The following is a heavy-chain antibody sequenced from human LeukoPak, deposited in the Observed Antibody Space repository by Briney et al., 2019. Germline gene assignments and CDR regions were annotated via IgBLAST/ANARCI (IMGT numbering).Heavy chain of an antibody. V-gene: IGHV1-18*01. CDR3: ARVIVGGYSYGKSYYMDV. J-gene: IGHJ6*03. Sequence: GASVKVSCKASGYTFTSYGISWVRQAPGQGLEWMGWISAYNGNTNYAQKLQGRVTMTTDTSTSTAYMELRSLRSDDTAVYNCARVIVGGYSYGKSYYMDVWGKGTTVTISS. CDR2: ISAYNGNT. D-gene: IGHD5-18*01. CDR1: GYTFTSYG.